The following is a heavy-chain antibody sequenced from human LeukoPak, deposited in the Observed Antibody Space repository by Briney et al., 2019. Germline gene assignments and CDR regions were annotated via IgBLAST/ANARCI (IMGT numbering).Heavy chain of an antibody. V-gene: IGHV3-30*02. D-gene: IGHD3-3*01. CDR2: VRDDGNSQ. CDR1: GFTFSRYS. Sequence: PGGSLRLSCAASGFTFSRYSMNWVRQAPGKGLDWVAFVRDDGNSQNYAATVKGRFTTSRDNSKNTLYLQMNSLRAEDTALYHCARGFWSGNYLFDYWGQGTLVTVSS. CDR3: ARGFWSGNYLFDY. J-gene: IGHJ4*02.